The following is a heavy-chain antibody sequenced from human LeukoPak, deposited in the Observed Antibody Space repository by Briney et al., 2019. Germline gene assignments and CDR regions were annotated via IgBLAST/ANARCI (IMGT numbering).Heavy chain of an antibody. CDR3: AKGSYYDGSGSFYFDY. CDR1: GFTFSSYA. J-gene: IGHJ4*02. CDR2: ISGSGDNT. Sequence: GGSLRLSCAASGFTFSSYAMSWVRQAPGKGLEWVSGISGSGDNTYYADSVKGRFTISRDNSKNTLYVQVNSLGTEDTAAYYCAKGSYYDGSGSFYFDYWGQGTLVTVSS. D-gene: IGHD3-22*01. V-gene: IGHV3-23*01.